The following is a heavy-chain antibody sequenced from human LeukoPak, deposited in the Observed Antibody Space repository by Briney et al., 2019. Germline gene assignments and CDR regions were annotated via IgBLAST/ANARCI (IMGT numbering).Heavy chain of an antibody. V-gene: IGHV4-61*02. CDR2: IYTSGST. CDR1: GASISSGFYY. Sequence: SETLSLTCTVSGASISSGFYYWSWIRQPAGKGLEWIGRIYTSGSTNYNPSLKSRVTISVDTSKNQFSLKLSSVTAADTAVYYCARQRRVDYAFDIWGQGTMVTVSS. J-gene: IGHJ3*02. CDR3: ARQRRVDYAFDI. D-gene: IGHD2-15*01.